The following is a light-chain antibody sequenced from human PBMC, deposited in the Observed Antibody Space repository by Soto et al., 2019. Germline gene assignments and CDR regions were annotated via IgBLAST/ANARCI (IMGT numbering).Light chain of an antibody. CDR3: QQSYSTLWT. CDR2: AAS. V-gene: IGKV1-39*01. J-gene: IGKJ1*01. Sequence: DIQMTQSPSSLSASVGDRVTITCRASQSISSYLNWYQQKPGSAPNLLIYAASSLQSGVPSRFSASGSGTDFALPISSLQPEDFATYSYQQSYSTLWTFGQGNKVEIK. CDR1: QSISSY.